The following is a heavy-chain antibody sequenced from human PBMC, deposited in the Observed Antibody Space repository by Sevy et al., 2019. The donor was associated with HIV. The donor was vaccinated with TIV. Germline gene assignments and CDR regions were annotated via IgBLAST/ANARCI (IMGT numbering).Heavy chain of an antibody. Sequence: ASVKVSCKASGGTFNNYAISWVRQAPGQGLEWMGGIISIFGTTSYAQKFQGRVTITADESTKTAYMELSSLRSEDTAMYYCAKTGRVGLGNWLDPWGQGTLVTVSS. CDR1: GGTFNNYA. CDR2: IISIFGTT. V-gene: IGHV1-69*13. D-gene: IGHD3-16*01. J-gene: IGHJ5*02. CDR3: AKTGRVGLGNWLDP.